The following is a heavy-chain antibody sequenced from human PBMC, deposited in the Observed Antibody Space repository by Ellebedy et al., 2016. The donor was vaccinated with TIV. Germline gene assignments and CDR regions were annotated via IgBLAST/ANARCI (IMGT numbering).Heavy chain of an antibody. Sequence: MPGGSLRLSCTVSGASISDYYWSWIRQHAGKGLEWIGRFYPSGGANYNPSLKSRVTMSIDTSKNQVSLKLTSVTAADTAVYYCAAGGGGSYPGWFDPWGQGTLVTVSS. CDR3: AAGGGGSYPGWFDP. CDR2: FYPSGGA. J-gene: IGHJ5*02. CDR1: GASISDYY. V-gene: IGHV4-4*07. D-gene: IGHD1-26*01.